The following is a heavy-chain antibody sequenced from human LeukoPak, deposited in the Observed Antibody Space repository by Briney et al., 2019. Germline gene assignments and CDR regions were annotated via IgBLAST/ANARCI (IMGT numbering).Heavy chain of an antibody. CDR3: ARSIAAAGSSCAFGI. D-gene: IGHD6-13*01. Sequence: SETLSLTCTVSGGSISSYYWSWIRQPPGKGLEWIGYIYYSGSTNYNPSLKSRVTISVDTSKNQFSLKLSSVTAADTAVYYCARSIAAAGSSCAFGIWGQGTMVTVSS. V-gene: IGHV4-59*01. J-gene: IGHJ3*02. CDR2: IYYSGST. CDR1: GGSISSYY.